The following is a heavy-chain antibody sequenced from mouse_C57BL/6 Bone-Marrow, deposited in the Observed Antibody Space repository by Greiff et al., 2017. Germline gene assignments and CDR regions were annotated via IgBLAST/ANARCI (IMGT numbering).Heavy chain of an antibody. D-gene: IGHD2-4*01. V-gene: IGHV5-12*01. CDR3: ARQDYYDYDWFAY. Sequence: EVQLVESGGGLVQPGGSLKLSCAASGFTFSDYSMYWVRQTPEQRLEWVAYISNGGGSTYYPDTVKGRFTISRDNAKNTLYLQMSRLKSEDTAMYYCARQDYYDYDWFAYWGQGTLVTVSA. CDR2: ISNGGGST. CDR1: GFTFSDYS. J-gene: IGHJ3*01.